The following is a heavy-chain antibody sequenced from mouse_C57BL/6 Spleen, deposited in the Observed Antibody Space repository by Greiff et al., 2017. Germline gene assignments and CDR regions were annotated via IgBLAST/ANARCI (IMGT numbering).Heavy chain of an antibody. CDR3: AKFSYGPYDMDY. CDR1: GYSFSSSW. Sequence: QVQLQQSGPELVKPGASVKISCKASGYSFSSSWMNWVKQRPGQGLEWIGRIYPGDGDTNYNEKFKGKATLTVDKSSSTAYMQLSSLTSEDSAVYFCAKFSYGPYDMDYWGQGTSVTVSS. V-gene: IGHV1-82*01. J-gene: IGHJ4*01. D-gene: IGHD1-1*02. CDR2: IYPGDGDT.